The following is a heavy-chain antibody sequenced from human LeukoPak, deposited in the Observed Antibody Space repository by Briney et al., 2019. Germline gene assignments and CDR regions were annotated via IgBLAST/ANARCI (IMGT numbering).Heavy chain of an antibody. V-gene: IGHV4-39*07. D-gene: IGHD1-7*01. J-gene: IGHJ6*02. CDR3: ARASNWNYYYYYYGMDV. Sequence: SETLSLTCTVSGDSIISTNYYWGWIRQPPGKGLEWIGSVYYSGSTNYNPSLKSRVTISVDTSKNQFSLKLSSVTAADTAVYYCARASNWNYYYYYYGMDVWGQGTTVTVSS. CDR2: VYYSGST. CDR1: GDSIISTNYY.